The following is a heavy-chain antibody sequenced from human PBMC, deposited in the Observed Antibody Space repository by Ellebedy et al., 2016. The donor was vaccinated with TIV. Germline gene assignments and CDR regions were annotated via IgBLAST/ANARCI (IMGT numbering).Heavy chain of an antibody. V-gene: IGHV1-69*06. D-gene: IGHD2-8*01. CDR1: GGTFSSYA. J-gene: IGHJ6*02. CDR3: AREGGYCTNGVCYTRDYYYYYGMDV. Sequence: SVKVSXXASGGTFSSYAISWVRQAPGQGLEWMGGIIPIFGTANYAQKFQGRVTITADKSTSTAYMELSSLRSEDTAVYYCAREGGYCTNGVCYTRDYYYYYGMDVWGQGTTVTVSS. CDR2: IIPIFGTA.